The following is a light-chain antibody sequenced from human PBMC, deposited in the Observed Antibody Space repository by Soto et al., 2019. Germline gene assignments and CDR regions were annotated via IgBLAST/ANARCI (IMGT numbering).Light chain of an antibody. Sequence: EVVLTQSPATLSLSPGERATLSCRASQSVSTYLAWYQQKPGQPPRLLIYGASKRATGTPARFSGSGSGTDFTLTISSLEPEDFAVYFCHQRSNWPPFTFGPGTKVEIK. V-gene: IGKV3-11*01. J-gene: IGKJ3*01. CDR1: QSVSTY. CDR3: HQRSNWPPFT. CDR2: GAS.